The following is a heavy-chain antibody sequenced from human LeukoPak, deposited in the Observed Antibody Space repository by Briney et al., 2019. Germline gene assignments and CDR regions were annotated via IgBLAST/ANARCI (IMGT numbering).Heavy chain of an antibody. CDR3: ARDGPPAGAGDFEY. CDR1: GFSTRTYS. CDR2: IGSTSI. V-gene: IGHV3-48*01. D-gene: IGHD2-2*01. J-gene: IGHJ4*02. Sequence: TGGSLRLSCAASGFSTRTYSMGWVRQAPGKGLEWVSYIGSTSIYADSVKGRFTISRDNAKDTLYLQMNSLRAEDTAVYYCARDGPPAGAGDFEYWGQGTPVTVSS.